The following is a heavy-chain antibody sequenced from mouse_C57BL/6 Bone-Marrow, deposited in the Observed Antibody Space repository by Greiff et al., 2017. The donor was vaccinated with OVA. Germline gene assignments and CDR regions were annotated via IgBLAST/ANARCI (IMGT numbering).Heavy chain of an antibody. CDR1: GYAFTNYL. CDR3: ARRNYVSLYYFDD. J-gene: IGHJ2*01. CDR2: INPGSGGT. D-gene: IGHD1-1*01. Sequence: QVQLKQSGAELVRPGTSVKVSCKASGYAFTNYLIEWVKQRPGQGLEWIGVINPGSGGTNYNEKFKGKATLTADKSSSTAYLQLSSLTSEDSAVYFCARRNYVSLYYFDDWGQGTTLTVSS. V-gene: IGHV1-54*01.